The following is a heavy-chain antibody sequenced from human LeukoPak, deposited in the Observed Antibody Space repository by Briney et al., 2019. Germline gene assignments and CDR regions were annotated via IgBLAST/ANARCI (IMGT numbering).Heavy chain of an antibody. V-gene: IGHV3-20*04. Sequence: PGGSLRLSCAASGFTFDDYGMSWVRQAPGKGLEWVSGINWNGGSTGYADSVKGRFTISRDNAKNSLYLQMNSLRVEDTALYYCARDYYDSSGYYDSFDYWGQGTLVTVSS. J-gene: IGHJ4*02. CDR2: INWNGGST. CDR3: ARDYYDSSGYYDSFDY. D-gene: IGHD3-22*01. CDR1: GFTFDDYG.